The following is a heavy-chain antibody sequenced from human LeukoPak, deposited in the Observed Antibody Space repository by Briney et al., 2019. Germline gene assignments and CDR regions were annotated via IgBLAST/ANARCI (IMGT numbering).Heavy chain of an antibody. J-gene: IGHJ4*02. CDR1: GGSISSYY. CDR3: ARHSPVTTVTFTPPFDY. CDR2: IYYSGST. V-gene: IGHV4-59*08. Sequence: PSETLSLTCTVSGGSISSYYWSWLRQPPGKGLEWIGYIYYSGSTNPNPSLKSRVTISVDTSKNQFSLKLSSVTAADTAVYYCARHSPVTTVTFTPPFDYWGLGTLVTVSP. D-gene: IGHD4-17*01.